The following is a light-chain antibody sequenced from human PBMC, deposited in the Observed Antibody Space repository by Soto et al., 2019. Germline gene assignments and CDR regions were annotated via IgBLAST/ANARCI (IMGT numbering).Light chain of an antibody. CDR3: QQYGGSPQT. V-gene: IGKV3-20*01. CDR2: GAS. Sequence: EIVLTQSPGALSLYPGERATLSCRASQSVSSSYLAWYQQKPGQAPRLLIYGASSRATGIPDRFSGSGSGTDFTLTISRLEPEDFAVYYCQQYGGSPQTFGQGTKVDIK. CDR1: QSVSSSY. J-gene: IGKJ1*01.